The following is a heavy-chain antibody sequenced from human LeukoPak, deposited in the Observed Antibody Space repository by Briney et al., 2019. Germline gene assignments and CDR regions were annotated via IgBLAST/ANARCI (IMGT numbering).Heavy chain of an antibody. D-gene: IGHD6-13*01. CDR3: ARVSLAGAFFDS. V-gene: IGHV3-7*01. CDR2: IKQDASEK. CDR1: GFTFSSYW. J-gene: IGHJ4*02. Sequence: GGSLRLSCAASGFTFSSYWMSWVRQAPGKGLEWVANIKQDASEKYYVASVTGLFTIFKDNAKNSLYLQMNSLRAEDTAVYFCARVSLAGAFFDSWGQGTLVTVAS.